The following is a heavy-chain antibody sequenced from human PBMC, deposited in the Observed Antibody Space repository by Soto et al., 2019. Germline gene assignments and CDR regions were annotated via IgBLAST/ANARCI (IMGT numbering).Heavy chain of an antibody. V-gene: IGHV1-2*02. CDR1: GYTFTGYY. J-gene: IGHJ4*02. D-gene: IGHD6-6*01. CDR2: INPKTGDT. CDR3: VTGDHLVR. Sequence: ASVKVSCKTSGYTFTGYYLNWVRQAPGRGLEWVGWINPKTGDTNNAQKFQGRVTMTTDTSISTGYMELSGLKSDDTAVYYCVTGDHLVRWGQGTRVTVSS.